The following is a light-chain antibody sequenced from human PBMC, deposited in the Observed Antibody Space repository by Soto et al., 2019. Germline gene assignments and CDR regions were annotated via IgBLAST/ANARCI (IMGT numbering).Light chain of an antibody. Sequence: DIQMTQSPSTLSASVGDRVTITCRASQSISSWVAWYQQKPGKAPKLLIYKASSLESGVPSRFSGSGSGTEFTLTISSLQPDDFATYYCQQYNSYSYPFGQGTKLEIK. CDR2: KAS. CDR3: QQYNSYSYP. CDR1: QSISSW. J-gene: IGKJ2*01. V-gene: IGKV1-5*03.